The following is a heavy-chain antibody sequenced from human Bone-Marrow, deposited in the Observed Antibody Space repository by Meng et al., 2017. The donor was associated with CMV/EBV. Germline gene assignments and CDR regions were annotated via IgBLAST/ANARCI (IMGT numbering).Heavy chain of an antibody. V-gene: IGHV3-53*01. D-gene: IGHD5-18*01. CDR1: GFTVSSNY. J-gene: IGHJ4*02. CDR2: IYSGGST. CDR3: ASGYSYGDYFDY. Sequence: GESLKISCAASGFTVSSNYMSWVRQAPGKGLEWVSVIYSGGSTYYADSVKGRFTISRDNAKNSLYLQMNSLRAEDTAVYYCASGYSYGDYFDYWGQGTRVTGSS.